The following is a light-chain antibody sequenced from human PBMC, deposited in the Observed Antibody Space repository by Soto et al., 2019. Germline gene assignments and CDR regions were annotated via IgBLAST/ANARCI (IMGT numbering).Light chain of an antibody. CDR2: EVT. CDR3: SSYAGRDIWV. J-gene: IGLJ3*02. Sequence: QSALTQPPSASGSRGQSVTISCTGTSVDINYVSWFQQHPDKAPKLIICEVTKRPSGVPDRFSGSKSGNTASLTVSGLQDDDEADYYCSSYAGRDIWVFGGGTKLNVL. CDR1: SVDINY. V-gene: IGLV2-8*01.